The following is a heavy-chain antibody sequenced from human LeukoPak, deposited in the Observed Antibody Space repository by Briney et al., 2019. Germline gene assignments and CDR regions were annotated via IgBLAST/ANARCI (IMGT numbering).Heavy chain of an antibody. CDR1: GGTFSSYA. CDR3: ARDLGGSMSAYYFDY. D-gene: IGHD3-3*01. J-gene: IGHJ4*02. CDR2: IIPIFGTA. V-gene: IGHV1-69*05. Sequence: SVKVSCKASGGTFSSYAISWVRQAPGQGLEWMGRIIPIFGTANYAQKFQGRVTITTDESTSTAYMELSSLRSEDTAVYSCARDLGGSMSAYYFDYWGQGTLVTVSS.